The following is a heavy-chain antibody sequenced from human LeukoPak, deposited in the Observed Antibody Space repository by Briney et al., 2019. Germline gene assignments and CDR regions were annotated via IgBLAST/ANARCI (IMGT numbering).Heavy chain of an antibody. CDR3: ARRIIVGAPYFDY. J-gene: IGHJ4*02. V-gene: IGHV4-39*07. CDR2: INHSGST. D-gene: IGHD1-26*01. Sequence: SETLSLTCTVSGGSISSSSYYWGWIRQPPGKGLEWIGEINHSGSTNYNPSLKSRVTISVDTSKNQFSLKLSSVTAADTAVYYCARRIIVGAPYFDYWGQGTLVTVSS. CDR1: GGSISSSSYY.